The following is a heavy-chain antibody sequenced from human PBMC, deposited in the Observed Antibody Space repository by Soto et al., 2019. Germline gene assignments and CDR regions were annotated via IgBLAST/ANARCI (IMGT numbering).Heavy chain of an antibody. Sequence: QVQLVQSGAEVKKPGSSVKVSCKASGGTFSSYAISWVRQAPGQGLEWMGGIIPIFGTANYAQKFQGRVTITADESTSTAYMELSSLRSEDTAVYYCARARRGTMIVVVTHYYYYGMDVWGQGTTVTVSS. CDR2: IIPIFGTA. CDR3: ARARRGTMIVVVTHYYYYGMDV. CDR1: GGTFSSYA. V-gene: IGHV1-69*12. D-gene: IGHD3-22*01. J-gene: IGHJ6*02.